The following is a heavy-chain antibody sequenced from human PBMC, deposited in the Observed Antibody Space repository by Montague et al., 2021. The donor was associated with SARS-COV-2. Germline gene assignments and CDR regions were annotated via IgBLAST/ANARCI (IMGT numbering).Heavy chain of an antibody. CDR1: GGSFSRYY. Sequence: SETLSLTCAVSGGSFSRYYWSWIRQPPGKGLEWIGEISQSGNTKYNPSLQSRVSISLDTSRNQFSLKVSSVTAADTAIYYCARLGDGIVPSPILGLGPYYSFYYMDVWGKGTMVTVSS. J-gene: IGHJ6*03. CDR2: ISQSGNT. V-gene: IGHV4-34*01. CDR3: ARLGDGIVPSPILGLGPYYSFYYMDV. D-gene: IGHD2-2*02.